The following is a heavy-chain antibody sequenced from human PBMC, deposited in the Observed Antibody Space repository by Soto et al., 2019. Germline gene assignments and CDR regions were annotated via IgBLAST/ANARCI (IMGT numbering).Heavy chain of an antibody. CDR3: ARDGGIAVAGTNWYFDL. Sequence: QVQLVQSGAEVKKPGASVKVSCKASGYTFTSYGISWVRQAPGQGREWMGRISAYNGNTNYAQKLQGRVTMTTDTSTSTAYMELTSLRSDDTAVYYCARDGGIAVAGTNWYFDLWGRGTLVTVSS. CDR1: GYTFTSYG. J-gene: IGHJ2*01. V-gene: IGHV1-18*01. CDR2: ISAYNGNT. D-gene: IGHD6-19*01.